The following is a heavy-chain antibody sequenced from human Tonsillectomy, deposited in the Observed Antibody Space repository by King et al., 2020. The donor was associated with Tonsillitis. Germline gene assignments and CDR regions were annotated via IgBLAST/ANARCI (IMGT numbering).Heavy chain of an antibody. D-gene: IGHD2-2*01. J-gene: IGHJ5*02. CDR1: GFIFSDYY. Sequence: VQLVESGGGLVKPGGSLRLSCAASGFIFSDYYMSWIRQAPGKGLEWVSYISTSGSTILYADSVKGRFTISRDNANNSLDLQMNSLRAEDTAVYYCARTLADCDTTTCYVPGFDPWGQGTLVTVSS. CDR2: ISTSGSTI. V-gene: IGHV3-11*01. CDR3: ARTLADCDTTTCYVPGFDP.